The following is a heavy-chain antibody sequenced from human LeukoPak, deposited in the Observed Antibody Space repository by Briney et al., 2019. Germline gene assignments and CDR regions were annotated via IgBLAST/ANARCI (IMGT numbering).Heavy chain of an antibody. V-gene: IGHV4-34*01. CDR3: ARGRAHYYDSSGYYYRKAFDI. D-gene: IGHD3-22*01. J-gene: IGHJ3*02. CDR1: GGSFSGYY. Sequence: SETLSLTCAVNGGSFSGYYWSWIRQPPGKGLEWIGEINHSGSTNYNPSLKSRVTISVDTSKNQFSLKLSSVTAADTAVYYCARGRAHYYDSSGYYYRKAFDIWGQGTMVTVSS. CDR2: INHSGST.